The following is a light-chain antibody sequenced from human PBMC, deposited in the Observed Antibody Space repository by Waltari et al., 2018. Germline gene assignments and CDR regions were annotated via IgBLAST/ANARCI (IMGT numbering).Light chain of an antibody. CDR1: VLPKQY. CDR2: KDT. J-gene: IGLJ2*01. Sequence: SFELTQPPSVSVSPGQTATITCSGDVLPKQYVYWYQQKPGQAPVLLIYKDTERPSGIPERFSGSTSGTGTTVTLTIGGVQAEDEADDYCQSIDVDALTFGGGTKLTVL. V-gene: IGLV3-25*03. CDR3: QSIDVDALT.